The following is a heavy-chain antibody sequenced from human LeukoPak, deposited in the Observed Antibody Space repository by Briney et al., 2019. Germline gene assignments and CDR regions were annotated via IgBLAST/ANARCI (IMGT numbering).Heavy chain of an antibody. CDR3: ARSPGLYCSGGSCYSGWFDP. D-gene: IGHD2-15*01. Sequence: ASVKVSCKASGYTFTSYGISWVRQAPGQGLEWMGWISAYNGNTNYAQKLQGRVTMTTDTSTSTAYMELRSLRSDDTAAYYCARSPGLYCSGGSCYSGWFDPWGQGTLVTVSS. CDR2: ISAYNGNT. V-gene: IGHV1-18*01. CDR1: GYTFTSYG. J-gene: IGHJ5*02.